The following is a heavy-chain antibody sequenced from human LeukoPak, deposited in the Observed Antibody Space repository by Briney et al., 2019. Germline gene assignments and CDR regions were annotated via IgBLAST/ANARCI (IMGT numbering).Heavy chain of an antibody. D-gene: IGHD3-10*01. Sequence: GASVKVSCKASGYTFTGYYMHWVRQAPGQGLEWMGWINPSGGSTSYAQKFQGRVTMTRDTSTSTVYMELSSLRSEDTAVYYCARVVRGALYYFDYWGQGTLVTVSS. CDR2: INPSGGST. CDR3: ARVVRGALYYFDY. J-gene: IGHJ4*02. V-gene: IGHV1-46*01. CDR1: GYTFTGYY.